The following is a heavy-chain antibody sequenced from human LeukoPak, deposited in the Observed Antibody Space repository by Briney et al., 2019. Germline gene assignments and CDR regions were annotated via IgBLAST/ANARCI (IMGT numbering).Heavy chain of an antibody. D-gene: IGHD1-26*01. CDR1: GGSISSYY. Sequence: PSETLSLTCTVSGGSISSYYWSWIRQPPGRGLEWIGYIYYSGSTNYNPSLKSRVTISVDTSKNQFSLKLSSVTAADTAVYYCAREGSVMVGATNWFDPWGQGTLVTVSS. CDR2: IYYSGST. V-gene: IGHV4-59*12. CDR3: AREGSVMVGATNWFDP. J-gene: IGHJ5*02.